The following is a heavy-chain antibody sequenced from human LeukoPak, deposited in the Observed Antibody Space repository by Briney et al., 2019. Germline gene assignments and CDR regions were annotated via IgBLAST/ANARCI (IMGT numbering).Heavy chain of an antibody. V-gene: IGHV5-51*01. Sequence: GESLKISCKGSGYSFTSYWIGWVRQMPGKGLEWMGIIYPGDSDTRYSPSFQGQVTISADKSISTAYLQWSSLKASDTAMYYCARLDSPYCSSTSCQYYYGMDVWGQGTTATVSS. CDR3: ARLDSPYCSSTSCQYYYGMDV. J-gene: IGHJ6*02. D-gene: IGHD2-2*01. CDR2: IYPGDSDT. CDR1: GYSFTSYW.